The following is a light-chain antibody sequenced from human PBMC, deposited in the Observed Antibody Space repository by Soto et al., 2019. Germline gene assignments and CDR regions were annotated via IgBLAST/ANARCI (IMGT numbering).Light chain of an antibody. V-gene: IGLV2-14*02. CDR2: DVS. CDR1: SSDVGSHDL. Sequence: QSALTQPASVSGSPGQSIAISCTGTSSDVGSHDLVSWYQQQSGKVPKLIIYDVSSRPSGVSNRFSGSKSGNTASLTISGLQAEDEADYYCSSFTSTTTYGFGTGTKVTVL. J-gene: IGLJ1*01. CDR3: SSFTSTTTYG.